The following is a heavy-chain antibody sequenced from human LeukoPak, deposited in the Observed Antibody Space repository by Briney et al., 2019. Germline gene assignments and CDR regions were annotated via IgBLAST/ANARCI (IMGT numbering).Heavy chain of an antibody. CDR3: ARDDGQYSSSWPPYFDY. J-gene: IGHJ4*02. CDR1: GFTFSSYA. CDR2: ISGSGGST. D-gene: IGHD6-13*01. V-gene: IGHV3-23*01. Sequence: GGSLRLSCAASGFTFSSYAMSWVRQAPGKGLEWVSAISGSGGSTYYADSVRGRFTISRDNSKNTLYLQMNSLRAEDTAVYYCARDDGQYSSSWPPYFDYWGQGTLVTVSS.